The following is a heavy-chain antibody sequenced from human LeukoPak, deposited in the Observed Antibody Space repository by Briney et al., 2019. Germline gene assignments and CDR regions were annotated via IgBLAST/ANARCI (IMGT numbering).Heavy chain of an antibody. CDR1: GFTFSSYG. Sequence: GGSLRLSCAGSGFTFSSYGMHWVRQAPGKGLEWVAVISYDGSNKYYADSVKGRFTISRDNSKNTLYLQMNSLRAEDTAVYYCAKGGIQPNAFDIWGQGTMVTVSS. D-gene: IGHD5-18*01. CDR2: ISYDGSNK. CDR3: AKGGIQPNAFDI. V-gene: IGHV3-30*18. J-gene: IGHJ3*02.